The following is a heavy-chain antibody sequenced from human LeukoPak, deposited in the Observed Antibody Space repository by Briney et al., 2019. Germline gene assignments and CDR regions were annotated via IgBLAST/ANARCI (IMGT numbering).Heavy chain of an antibody. D-gene: IGHD3-10*01. Sequence: ASVKVSCKVSGYTLTELSMHWVRQAPGKGLEWMGGFDPEDGETIYAQKFQGRVTMTEDTSTDTAYMELSSLRSEDTAVYYCATDYYGSGSYYSWGQGTLVTVSS. V-gene: IGHV1-24*01. CDR2: FDPEDGET. CDR1: GYTLTELS. J-gene: IGHJ5*02. CDR3: ATDYYGSGSYYS.